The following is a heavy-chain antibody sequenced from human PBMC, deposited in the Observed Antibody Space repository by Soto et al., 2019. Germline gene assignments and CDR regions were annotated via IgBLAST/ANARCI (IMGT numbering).Heavy chain of an antibody. CDR3: TTGLDNFTTGRVG. Sequence: EVQLVESGGRLVKPGGSLRLSCAASGLSFTNAWSWVRQAPGKGLEWVGLIKSKSDGATTDYAAPVKGRFTISRDDSKDTLYLQMNSLKTDDKAVYYCTTGLDNFTTGRVGWGQGTRVTVSS. D-gene: IGHD1-1*01. J-gene: IGHJ4*02. CDR2: IKSKSDGATT. V-gene: IGHV3-15*01. CDR1: GLSFTNAW.